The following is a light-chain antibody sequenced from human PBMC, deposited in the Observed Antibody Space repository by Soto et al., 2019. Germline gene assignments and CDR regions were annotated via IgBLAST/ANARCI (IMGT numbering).Light chain of an antibody. CDR1: QSVSGR. V-gene: IGKV3-15*01. CDR2: DVS. CDR3: HQYHNWPPWT. J-gene: IGKJ1*01. Sequence: EIILTQSPATLSVSPGESATLSCRASQSVSGRLAWYQQKPGQSPRLLIYDVSARAAGVPARFSGSGSGTEFTLTISSLQSEDSAVYYCHQYHNWPPWTFGQGTKVEIK.